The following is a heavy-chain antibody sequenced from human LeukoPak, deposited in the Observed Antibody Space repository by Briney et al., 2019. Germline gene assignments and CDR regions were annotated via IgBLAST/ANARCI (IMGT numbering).Heavy chain of an antibody. Sequence: ALVNVSCTASGYTFTSHGISWVRQAPGQGLEWMGWVSTYNGNTNYVPTYQVRVTMTTDTSTSTAYMELRSLRSDDTAVYYCGRDVDTATDQINDYWGQGTLVTVSS. CDR3: GRDVDTATDQINDY. J-gene: IGHJ4*02. CDR2: VSTYNGNT. V-gene: IGHV1-18*04. CDR1: GYTFTSHG. D-gene: IGHD5-18*01.